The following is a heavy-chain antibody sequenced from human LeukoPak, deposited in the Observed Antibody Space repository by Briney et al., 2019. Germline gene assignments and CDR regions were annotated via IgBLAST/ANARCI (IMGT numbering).Heavy chain of an antibody. J-gene: IGHJ6*02. V-gene: IGHV1-2*02. CDR2: INPNSGGT. CDR3: ARDLIRRVVPAAMKYYYYGMDV. CDR1: GYTFTGYY. Sequence: ASVKVSCKASGYTFTGYYVHWVRQAPGQGLEWMGWINPNSGGTNYAQKFQGRVTMTRDTSISTAYMELSRLRSDDTAVYYCARDLIRRVVPAAMKYYYYGMDVWGQGTTVTVSS. D-gene: IGHD2-2*01.